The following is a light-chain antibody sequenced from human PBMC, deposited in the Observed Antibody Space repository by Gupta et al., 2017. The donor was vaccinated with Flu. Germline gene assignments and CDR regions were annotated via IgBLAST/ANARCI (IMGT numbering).Light chain of an antibody. CDR3: HGWDDSRYPSAV. J-gene: IGLJ3*02. V-gene: IGLV3-21*02. Sequence: SYVLTQPPPLSVSPGDPATFTRGGNHIGGKSVHRYRQKAGQAPVLVVYDDSDRPLGIPDRVSGSNSGNTATLTISRVEAGDEADYDCHGWDDSRYPSAVLGGGTKLTVL. CDR1: HIGGKS. CDR2: DDS.